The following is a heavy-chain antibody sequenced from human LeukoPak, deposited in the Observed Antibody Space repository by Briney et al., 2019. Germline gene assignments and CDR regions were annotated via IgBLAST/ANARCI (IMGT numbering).Heavy chain of an antibody. J-gene: IGHJ5*02. CDR2: INPNSGGT. CDR3: ARVSRGNWGSGNWFDP. V-gene: IGHV1-2*02. D-gene: IGHD7-27*01. Sequence: GASVKVSCKASGYTFTGYYMHWVRQAPGQGLEWMGWINPNSGGTNYAQKFQGRVTMTRDTSISTAYMELSRLRSDDTAVYYCARVSRGNWGSGNWFDPWGQGTLVTVSS. CDR1: GYTFTGYY.